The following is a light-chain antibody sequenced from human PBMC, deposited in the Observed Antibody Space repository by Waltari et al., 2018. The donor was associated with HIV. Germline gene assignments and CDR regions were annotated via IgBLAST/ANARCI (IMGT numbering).Light chain of an antibody. Sequence: EIVLTQSPGTLSLSPGERATLSCRASERVSSSYLAWFQQKPGQAPRLLIYDASSRATGIPDRFSGSGSGTDFTLTISRLEPEDFAVYYCQQYGRSPLTFGGGTKVEIK. CDR3: QQYGRSPLT. V-gene: IGKV3-20*01. J-gene: IGKJ4*01. CDR2: DAS. CDR1: ERVSSSY.